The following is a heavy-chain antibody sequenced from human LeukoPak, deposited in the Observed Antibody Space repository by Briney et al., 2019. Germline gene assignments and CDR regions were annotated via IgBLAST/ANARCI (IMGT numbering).Heavy chain of an antibody. J-gene: IGHJ2*01. CDR1: GDSVSSNSAT. CDR2: TYYRSKWYN. CDR3: TRAGSYGYYWYFDL. V-gene: IGHV6-1*01. Sequence: SQTLTLTCAISGDSVSSNSATWNWIRQSPSRGLEWLGRTYYRSKWYNDYAVSVKSRITINPDTSKNQFSLQLNSVTPEDTAVYYCTRAGSYGYYWYFDLWGRGTLVTVSS. D-gene: IGHD5-18*01.